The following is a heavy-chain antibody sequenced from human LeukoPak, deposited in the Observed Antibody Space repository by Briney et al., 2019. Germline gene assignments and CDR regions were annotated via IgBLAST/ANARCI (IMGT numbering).Heavy chain of an antibody. V-gene: IGHV1-18*01. D-gene: IGHD6-19*01. CDR1: GYTFTSYG. J-gene: IGHJ4*02. CDR3: ARDRDRAGYFDY. CDR2: ISAYNGNT. Sequence: ASVKVSCKASGYTFTSYGISWVRQASGQGLEWMGWISAYNGNTNYAQKLQGRVTMTTDTSTSTAYMELRSLRSDDTAVYYCARDRDRAGYFDYWGQGTLVTVSS.